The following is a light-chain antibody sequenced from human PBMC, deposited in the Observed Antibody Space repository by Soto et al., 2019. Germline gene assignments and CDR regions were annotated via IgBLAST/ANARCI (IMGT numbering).Light chain of an antibody. CDR1: QSVSSN. CDR3: QQYNNWPHT. CDR2: GAS. Sequence: ETVMTQSPATLSVSPGEGATLSCRASQSVSSNLAWYQQIPGQTPRLLVYGASIRATGMSARFSGSGSGTEFTLTISSLQSEDFALYYCQQYNNWPHTFGGGTRVEIK. V-gene: IGKV3-15*01. J-gene: IGKJ4*01.